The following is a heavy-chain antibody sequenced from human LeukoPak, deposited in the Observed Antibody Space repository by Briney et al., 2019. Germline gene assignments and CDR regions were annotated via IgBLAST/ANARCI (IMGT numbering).Heavy chain of an antibody. CDR1: GFTFSSYG. V-gene: IGHV3-30*02. CDR2: IRYDGSNK. D-gene: IGHD1-26*01. Sequence: GGSLRLSCAASGFTFSSYGMHWVRQAPGKGLEWVAFIRYDGSNKYYADSVEGRFTISRDNSKNTLYLQMNSLRAEDTAVYYCAKDVSGSYRLAYWGQGTLVTVSS. CDR3: AKDVSGSYRLAY. J-gene: IGHJ4*02.